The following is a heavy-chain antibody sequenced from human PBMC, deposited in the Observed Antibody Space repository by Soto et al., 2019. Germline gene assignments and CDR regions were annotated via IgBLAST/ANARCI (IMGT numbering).Heavy chain of an antibody. CDR3: ARVKVPAAILGAFDL. CDR2: INPFKGDT. D-gene: IGHD2-2*02. V-gene: IGHV1-18*01. J-gene: IGHJ3*01. Sequence: QVQLVQSGAEMKKPGASVKVSCKASGYTFSTYGITWVRQAPGQGLDWLGWINPFKGDTNSPARFQDRVTMTTDTSTRTAYMELRSLRSDDTAVYYCARVKVPAAILGAFDLWGQGTLVTVAS. CDR1: GYTFSTYG.